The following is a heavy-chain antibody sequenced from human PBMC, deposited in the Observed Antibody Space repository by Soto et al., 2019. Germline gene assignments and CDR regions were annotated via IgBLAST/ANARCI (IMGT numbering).Heavy chain of an antibody. CDR1: GGTFSSYA. J-gene: IGHJ4*02. CDR3: ARDPPLYCGGDCYFDY. Sequence: QVQLVQSGAEVKKPGSSVKVSCKASGGTFSSYAISWVRQAPGQGLEWMGGIIPIFGTANYAQKFQGRVTITADESTSKAYMELSSLRSEDTAVYYCARDPPLYCGGDCYFDYWGQGTLVTVSS. CDR2: IIPIFGTA. D-gene: IGHD2-21*02. V-gene: IGHV1-69*12.